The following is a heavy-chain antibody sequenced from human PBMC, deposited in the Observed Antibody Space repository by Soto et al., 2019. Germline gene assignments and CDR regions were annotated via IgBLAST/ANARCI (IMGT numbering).Heavy chain of an antibody. Sequence: PGGSLRLSCAASGFAFNNYAMSWVRQAPGKGLEWASGISGSGDRTHYIDSVKGRFTISRDNFKNTVYLQMNSLRAEDTALYYCVKASTYEYVWGSYRYYFNSWGQGTLVTVSS. V-gene: IGHV3-23*01. CDR3: VKASTYEYVWGSYRYYFNS. D-gene: IGHD3-16*02. CDR2: ISGSGDRT. J-gene: IGHJ4*02. CDR1: GFAFNNYA.